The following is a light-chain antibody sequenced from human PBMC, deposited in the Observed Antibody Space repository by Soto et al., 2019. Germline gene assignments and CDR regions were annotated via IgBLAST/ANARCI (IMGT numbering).Light chain of an antibody. Sequence: LTESPGETTRLSGRLSQSINTDVAWYLQKVGQTPRLLIHEASTRASGMAARFSGSGSGTEFTLTISSVQAEDFGIYYCQQYNQWPPLTFGGGTKVDI. CDR1: QSINTD. J-gene: IGKJ4*01. V-gene: IGKV3D-15*01. CDR3: QQYNQWPPLT. CDR2: EAS.